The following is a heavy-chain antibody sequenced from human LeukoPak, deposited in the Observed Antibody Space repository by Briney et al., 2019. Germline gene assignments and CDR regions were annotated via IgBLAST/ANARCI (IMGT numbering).Heavy chain of an antibody. CDR1: GYTFTSYG. CDR2: ISAYNGNT. CDR3: ARWYCSSTSCYPFDY. J-gene: IGHJ4*02. V-gene: IGHV1-18*01. D-gene: IGHD2-2*01. Sequence: GASVKVSCKASGYTFTSYGISWVRQAPGQGLEWMGWISAYNGNTNYAQKLQGRVTMTTDTSTSTAYMELRSLRSDGTAVYYCARWYCSSTSCYPFDYWGQGTLVTVSS.